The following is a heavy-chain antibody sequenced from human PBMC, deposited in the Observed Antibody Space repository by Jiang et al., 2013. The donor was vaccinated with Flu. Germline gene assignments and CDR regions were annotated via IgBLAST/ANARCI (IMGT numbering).Heavy chain of an antibody. D-gene: IGHD3-10*01. V-gene: IGHV4-39*01. CDR2: IYYSGST. Sequence: GLVKPSETLSLTCTVSGGSISSSSYYWGWIRQPPGKGLEWIGSIYYSGSTYYNPSLKSRVTISVDTSKNQFSLKLSSVTAADTAVYYCAAKYYYGSGSSLTLDYWGQGTLVTVSS. CDR1: GGSISSSSYY. J-gene: IGHJ4*02. CDR3: AAKYYYGSGSSLTLDY.